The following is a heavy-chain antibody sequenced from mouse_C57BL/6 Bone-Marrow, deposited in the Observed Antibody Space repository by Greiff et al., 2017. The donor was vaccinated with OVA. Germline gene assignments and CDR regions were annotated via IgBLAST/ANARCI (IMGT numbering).Heavy chain of an antibody. J-gene: IGHJ4*01. V-gene: IGHV3-8*01. CDR2: ISYSGST. CDR3: ARWRKNYYGSSYDYAMDY. Sequence: EVKLVESGPGLAKPSQTLSLTCSVTGYSITSDYWNWIRKFPGNKLEYMGYISYSGSTYYNPSLKSRISITRDTSKNQYYLQLNSVTTEDTATYYCARWRKNYYGSSYDYAMDYWGQGTSVTVSS. D-gene: IGHD1-1*01. CDR1: GYSITSDY.